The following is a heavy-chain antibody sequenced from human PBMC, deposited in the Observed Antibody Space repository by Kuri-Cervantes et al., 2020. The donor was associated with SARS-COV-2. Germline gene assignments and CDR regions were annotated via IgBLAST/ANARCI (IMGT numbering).Heavy chain of an antibody. Sequence: LSLTCAASGFTFSDYYMSWIRQAPGKGLEWVSAISGSGGSTYYADSVKGRFTISRDNAKNSLYLQMNSLRDEDTAVYYCARDGSGWYRPGVLDPWGQGTLVTVSS. CDR3: ARDGSGWYRPGVLDP. J-gene: IGHJ5*02. D-gene: IGHD6-19*01. V-gene: IGHV3-11*04. CDR1: GFTFSDYY. CDR2: ISGSGGST.